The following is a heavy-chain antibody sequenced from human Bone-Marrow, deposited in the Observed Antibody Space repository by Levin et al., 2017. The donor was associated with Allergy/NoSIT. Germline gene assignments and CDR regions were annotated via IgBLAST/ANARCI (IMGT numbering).Heavy chain of an antibody. V-gene: IGHV3-30*18. CDR2: IGYDGSNK. D-gene: IGHD4-23*01. CDR3: AKDFHYGGNFEDFFDY. Sequence: GGSLRLSCAVSGFTFSTFGMHWVRQAPGKGLEWVAVIGYDGSNKYYGDSVKGRFTISRDNSKNTLYLQMNGVTAEDTAVYYCAKDFHYGGNFEDFFDYWGQGTLVTVSS. CDR1: GFTFSTFG. J-gene: IGHJ4*02.